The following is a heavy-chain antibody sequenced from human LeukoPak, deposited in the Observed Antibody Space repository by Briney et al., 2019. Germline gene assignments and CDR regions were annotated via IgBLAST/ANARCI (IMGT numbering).Heavy chain of an antibody. V-gene: IGHV4-4*07. CDR1: GDSTSSHY. J-gene: IGHJ4*02. D-gene: IGHD3-3*01. CDR3: ARDPEGHGYYFDY. CDR2: IHTSGST. Sequence: SETLSLTCTVSGDSTSSHYWSWIRQSPGKGLEWIGRIHTSGSTNYNPSLKSRVSMSVDTSKNQFSLKLSSVTAADTAVYYCARDPEGHGYYFDYWGQGALVTVSS.